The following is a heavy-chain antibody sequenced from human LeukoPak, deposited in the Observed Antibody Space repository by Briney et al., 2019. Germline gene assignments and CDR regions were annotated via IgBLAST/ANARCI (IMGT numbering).Heavy chain of an antibody. V-gene: IGHV4-38-2*02. CDR2: IYHSGST. Sequence: ASETLSLTCTVSGYSISSGYYWGWIRQPPGKGLEWIGSIYHSGSTYYNPSLKSRVTISVDKSKNQFSLKLSSVTAADTAVYYCARIRSSGYYWELDYWGQGTLVTVSS. D-gene: IGHD3-22*01. J-gene: IGHJ4*02. CDR1: GYSISSGYY. CDR3: ARIRSSGYYWELDY.